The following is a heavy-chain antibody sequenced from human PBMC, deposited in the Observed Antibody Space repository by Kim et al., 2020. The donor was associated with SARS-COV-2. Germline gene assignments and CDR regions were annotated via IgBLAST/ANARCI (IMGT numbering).Heavy chain of an antibody. V-gene: IGHV4-34*01. J-gene: IGHJ6*01. CDR1: GGSFSGYY. D-gene: IGHD3-22*01. CDR2: XNHSGXT. Sequence: SETLSLTCAVYGGSFSGYYWSWIRQPPGKGLXWIGEXNHSGXTNYNPSLKSRVTXSVDXXKNQXXVKLXXVPXXDTAVXYCAXASGGXNMIXXVTPXYYXXXDVXXXGTTXXVS. CDR3: AXASGGXNMIXXVTPXYYXXXDV.